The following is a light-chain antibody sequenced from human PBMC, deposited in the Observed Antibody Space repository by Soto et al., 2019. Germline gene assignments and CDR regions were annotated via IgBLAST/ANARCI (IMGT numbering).Light chain of an antibody. CDR1: QSVGSNY. CDR2: GAS. CDR3: QQYGSSRT. J-gene: IGKJ1*01. Sequence: EIVLTQSPGTLSLSPGERATLSCRASQSVGSNYLAWYQQKPGQAPRLLIYGASSRATGIPDRFSGSGSETDFTLTISRLEPEDFAVYYCQQYGSSRTFGQGTKVDIK. V-gene: IGKV3-20*01.